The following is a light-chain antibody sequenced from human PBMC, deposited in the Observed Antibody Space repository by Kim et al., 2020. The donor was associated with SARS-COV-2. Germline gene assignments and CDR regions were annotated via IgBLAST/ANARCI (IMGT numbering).Light chain of an antibody. CDR3: QQYNNWTT. Sequence: PGESAHLSCMACQSISINLSWYQQTPGQAPRLLIYGASTRATGVPSMFCGSGSGTEFTLTVSSLQSEDFAVYYCQQYNNWTTFGGGTKVDIK. V-gene: IGKV3-15*01. J-gene: IGKJ4*01. CDR1: QSISIN. CDR2: GAS.